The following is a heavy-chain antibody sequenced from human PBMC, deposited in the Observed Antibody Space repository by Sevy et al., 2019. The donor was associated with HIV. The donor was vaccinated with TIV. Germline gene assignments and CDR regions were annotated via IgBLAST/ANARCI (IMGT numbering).Heavy chain of an antibody. CDR2: ISESGGAT. CDR3: AKGRSWYDAFDV. Sequence: GGSLRLSCAASGFTFRNYAMTWVRQAPGKGLEWVAGISESGGATYYTDSVKGRFTISRDNSKNTLYLQMNSLRADYTAVYYCAKGRSWYDAFDVWGQGTMVTVSS. CDR1: GFTFRNYA. V-gene: IGHV3-23*01. D-gene: IGHD6-13*01. J-gene: IGHJ3*01.